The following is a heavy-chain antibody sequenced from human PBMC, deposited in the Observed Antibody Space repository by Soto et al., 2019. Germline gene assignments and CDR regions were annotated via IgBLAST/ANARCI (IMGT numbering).Heavy chain of an antibody. J-gene: IGHJ4*02. D-gene: IGHD2-21*01. Sequence: HGWSLRLSCASCGVTFSSYSMNFVRQAPGKGLEWVSYISSSSSTIFYTDSVKGRFTVSRDNAKNSLYLQMNSLRAEDTAVYYCVRDMQLWRLDSWGQGTLVTVSS. CDR2: ISSSSSTI. V-gene: IGHV3-48*01. CDR1: GVTFSSYS. CDR3: VRDMQLWRLDS.